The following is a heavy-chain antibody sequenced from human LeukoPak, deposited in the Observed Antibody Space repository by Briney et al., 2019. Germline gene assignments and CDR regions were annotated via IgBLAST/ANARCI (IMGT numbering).Heavy chain of an antibody. Sequence: GESLQISCKASGYSFTSYWIGWVRQMPGKGLEWMGIIYPDDSDTRYSPSFQGQVTMSVDKSINTAYMQWSSLKASDTAIYYCARTRLLGYFDYWGQGTLVTVSS. V-gene: IGHV5-51*01. J-gene: IGHJ4*02. CDR1: GYSFTSYW. CDR2: IYPDDSDT. CDR3: ARTRLLGYFDY. D-gene: IGHD6-25*01.